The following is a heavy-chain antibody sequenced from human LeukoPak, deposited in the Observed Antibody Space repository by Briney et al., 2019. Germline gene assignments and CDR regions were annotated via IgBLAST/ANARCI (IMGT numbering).Heavy chain of an antibody. CDR2: INTDGSST. Sequence: GGSLRLSCAASGFTFSSYWMHWVRQAPGKGLVWVSRINTDGSSTSYADSVKDRFTISRDNAKNTLYLQMNSLRAEDTAVYYCARVYYDFWSGYFSVTEGPDAFDIWGQGTMVTVSS. V-gene: IGHV3-74*01. J-gene: IGHJ3*02. CDR1: GFTFSSYW. D-gene: IGHD3-3*01. CDR3: ARVYYDFWSGYFSVTEGPDAFDI.